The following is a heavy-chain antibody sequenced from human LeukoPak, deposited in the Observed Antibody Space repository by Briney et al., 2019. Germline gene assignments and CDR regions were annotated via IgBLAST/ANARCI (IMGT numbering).Heavy chain of an antibody. CDR3: ASLNIAAPTPSDYYYMDV. V-gene: IGHV4-61*02. D-gene: IGHD6-6*01. CDR2: IYTSGST. Sequence: SQTLSLTCTVSGGSISSGSYYWSWIRQPAGKGLEWIGRIYTSGSTNYNPSLKSRVTISVDTSKNQFSLKLSSVTAADTAVYYCASLNIAAPTPSDYYYMDVWGKGTTVTVSS. J-gene: IGHJ6*03. CDR1: GGSISSGSYY.